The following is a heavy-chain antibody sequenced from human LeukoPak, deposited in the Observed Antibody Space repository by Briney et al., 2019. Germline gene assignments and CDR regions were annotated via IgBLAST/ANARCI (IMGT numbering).Heavy chain of an antibody. CDR1: GFTFSSYG. Sequence: PGGSLRLSRAASGFTFSSYGMHWVRQAPGKRLEWVAFIRYDGSNKYYADSVKGRFTISRDNSKNTLYLQMNSLRAEDTAVYYCAKDAPDGYDGDYWGQGTLVTVSS. J-gene: IGHJ4*02. D-gene: IGHD5-12*01. CDR3: AKDAPDGYDGDY. V-gene: IGHV3-30*02. CDR2: IRYDGSNK.